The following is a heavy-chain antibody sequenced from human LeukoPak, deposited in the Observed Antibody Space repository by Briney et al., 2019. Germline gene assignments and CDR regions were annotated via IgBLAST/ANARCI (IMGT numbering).Heavy chain of an antibody. CDR3: ARDTSPTARGTGYFAY. Sequence: GGSLRLSCVASGFTFSSFSMNWVRQAPGEGLEWVSSISSSGTYIYYADSVKGRFTISRDNAKNSLYLQMDSLRAEDTALYYCARDTSPTARGTGYFAYWGQGTLVTVSS. CDR2: ISSSGTYI. J-gene: IGHJ4*02. V-gene: IGHV3-21*01. D-gene: IGHD1-14*01. CDR1: GFTFSSFS.